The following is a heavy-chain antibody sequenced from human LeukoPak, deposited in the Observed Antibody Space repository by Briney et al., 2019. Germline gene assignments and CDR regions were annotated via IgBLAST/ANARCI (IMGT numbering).Heavy chain of an antibody. CDR3: ARVGLGVGSGRKASGFDP. J-gene: IGHJ5*02. CDR2: IKEDGSEK. D-gene: IGHD3-10*01. CDR1: GFTFSSYW. V-gene: IGHV3-7*01. Sequence: GGSLRLSCAASGFTFSSYWMSWVRQAPGKGLGWVANIKEDGSEKNYVDSVKGRFTIARDNAKNSLYLQMNSLRADDMAVYYCARVGLGVGSGRKASGFDPWGQGTLVSVSS.